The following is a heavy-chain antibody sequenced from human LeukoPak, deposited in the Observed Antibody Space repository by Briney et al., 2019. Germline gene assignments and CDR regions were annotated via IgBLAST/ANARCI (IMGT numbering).Heavy chain of an antibody. CDR1: GYTFIHYG. V-gene: IGHV1-18*01. CDR3: AREPISSGSYYPRSDY. J-gene: IGHJ4*02. CDR2: INTYNGNT. Sequence: ASVKVSCKASGYTFIHYGFAWVRQAPVQGLEWMAWINTYNGNTKYAQRLQDRVTVTTDTSTNTAYMEMRSLTSDDTAVYYCAREPISSGSYYPRSDYWGQGTLVTVSS. D-gene: IGHD3-10*01.